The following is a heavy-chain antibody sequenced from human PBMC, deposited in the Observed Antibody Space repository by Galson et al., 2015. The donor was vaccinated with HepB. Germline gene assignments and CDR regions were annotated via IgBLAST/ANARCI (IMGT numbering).Heavy chain of an antibody. CDR2: INSDGSST. CDR1: GFTFSSYR. Sequence: SLRLSCAASGFTFSSYRMHWVRQAPGKGLEWVSRINSDGSSTSYADSVKGRFTISRDNAKNTLYLQMNSLRAEDTAVYYCARGTRIDGYNYGDWGQGTLVTVSS. V-gene: IGHV3-74*01. D-gene: IGHD5-24*01. J-gene: IGHJ4*02. CDR3: ARGTRIDGYNYGD.